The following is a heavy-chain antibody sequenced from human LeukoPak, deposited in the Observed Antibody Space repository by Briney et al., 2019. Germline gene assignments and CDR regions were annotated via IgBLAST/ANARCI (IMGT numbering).Heavy chain of an antibody. Sequence: ASVKVSCKASGYTFTSYYMHWVRQAPGQGLEWMGMINPSGGSTTYAQKFQGRVTMTRDTSTSAVYMELSSLRSEDTAVYYCALPYYYDSSGYHFDYWGQGTLVTVSS. CDR1: GYTFTSYY. CDR3: ALPYYYDSSGYHFDY. D-gene: IGHD3-22*01. V-gene: IGHV1-46*01. CDR2: INPSGGST. J-gene: IGHJ4*02.